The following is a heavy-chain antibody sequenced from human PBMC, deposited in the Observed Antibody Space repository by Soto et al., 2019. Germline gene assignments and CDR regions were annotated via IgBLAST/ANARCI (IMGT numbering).Heavy chain of an antibody. CDR2: MNPNSGNT. D-gene: IGHD2-8*01. Sequence: QVQLVQSGAEVKKPGASVKVSCKASGYTFTSYDINWVRQATGQGLEWMGWMNPNSGNTGYAQKFQGRVTMTRNTSISTAYMELSSLRSEDTAVYYCARGADCTNGVCRNPAYYYYYYMDVWGKGTTVTVSS. CDR1: GYTFTSYD. CDR3: ARGADCTNGVCRNPAYYYYYYMDV. V-gene: IGHV1-8*01. J-gene: IGHJ6*03.